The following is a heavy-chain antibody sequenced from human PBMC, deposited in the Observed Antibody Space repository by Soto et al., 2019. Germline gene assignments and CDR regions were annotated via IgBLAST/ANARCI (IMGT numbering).Heavy chain of an antibody. CDR3: TPSPRGTSTTRS. J-gene: IGHJ5*02. CDR1: GFTFSNAW. V-gene: IGHV3-15*07. D-gene: IGHD2-2*01. Sequence: EVQLVESGGGLVKPGESLRLSCSASGFTFSNAWMNWVRQAPGKGLEWVGRIRSKADGGTTDYATPVKGRFSISTDDSKLTLYLQMSSLSTEYTAVYYCTPSPRGTSTTRSWGQGTLFTVSS. CDR2: IRSKADGGTT.